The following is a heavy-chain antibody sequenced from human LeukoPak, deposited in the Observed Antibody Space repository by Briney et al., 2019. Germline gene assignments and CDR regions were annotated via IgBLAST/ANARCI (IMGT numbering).Heavy chain of an antibody. Sequence: SETLSLTCTVSGGSISSYYWSWIRQPAGKGLEWIGLIYISGSTRYNPSLKSRVTMSVGTSKNQFSLKLSSVTAADTAVYYCARDPGARNYFDPWGQGTLVTVSS. V-gene: IGHV4-4*07. CDR3: ARDPGARNYFDP. CDR2: IYISGST. J-gene: IGHJ5*02. CDR1: GGSISSYY. D-gene: IGHD1-7*01.